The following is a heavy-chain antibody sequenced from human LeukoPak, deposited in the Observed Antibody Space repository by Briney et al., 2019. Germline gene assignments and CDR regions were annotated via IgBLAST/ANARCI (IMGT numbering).Heavy chain of an antibody. Sequence: PGGSLRLSCAASGFTFSTYSMTWVRQAPGKGLERVSSIYNSGARTFYADSVKGRFTVSRDNSKNTLYLEMNSLRAEDTAIYFCAKDVVPDSGWDLDHWGQGTLVTVSS. CDR3: AKDVVPDSGWDLDH. V-gene: IGHV3-23*01. J-gene: IGHJ4*02. CDR1: GFTFSTYS. D-gene: IGHD6-19*01. CDR2: IYNSGART.